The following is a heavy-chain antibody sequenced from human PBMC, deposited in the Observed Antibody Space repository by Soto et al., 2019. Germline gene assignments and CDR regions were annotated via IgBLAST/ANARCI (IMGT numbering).Heavy chain of an antibody. CDR3: RRSSRYSTDV. CDR1: GGSISSSSY. D-gene: IGHD6-13*01. Sequence: QLQLQESGPGLVKPSETLSLTCTVSGGSISSSSYWGWIRQPPGKGLEWIGSIYSIASTSYNPSLKRRVTIAVDTPKNPFSLKLSSVPAADTAVYFCRRSSRYSTDVWGQGTTVTLPS. V-gene: IGHV4-39*01. J-gene: IGHJ6*02. CDR2: IYSIAST.